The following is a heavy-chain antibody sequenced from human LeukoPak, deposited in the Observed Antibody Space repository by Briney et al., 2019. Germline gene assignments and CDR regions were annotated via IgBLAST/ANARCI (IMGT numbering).Heavy chain of an antibody. V-gene: IGHV3-23*01. CDR2: ISGSGDST. J-gene: IGHJ4*02. D-gene: IGHD6-19*01. CDR1: GFTFSSHA. Sequence: GGSLRLSCAVSGFTFSSHAMSSVRQAPGKGLEWVSAISGSGDSTSYADSVKGRFSVSRDNSKNTLYLQMNSLRAEDTALYYCARNISGGWYVDYWGQGTLVTVSS. CDR3: ARNISGGWYVDY.